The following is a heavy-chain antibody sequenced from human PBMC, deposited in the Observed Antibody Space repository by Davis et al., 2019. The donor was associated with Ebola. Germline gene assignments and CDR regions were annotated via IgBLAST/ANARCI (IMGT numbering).Heavy chain of an antibody. Sequence: MPGGSLRLSCDLYGGSSNVYYWGWIRQPPGKGLEWIGSIYYNGFTYYNPSLKSRVTISVDTSKNQFSVNLRSVTAADTAVYYCARAEVGHASPFDCWGQGTLVTVSS. D-gene: IGHD3/OR15-3a*01. J-gene: IGHJ4*02. CDR2: IYYNGFT. CDR1: GGSSNVYY. V-gene: IGHV4-34*01. CDR3: ARAEVGHASPFDC.